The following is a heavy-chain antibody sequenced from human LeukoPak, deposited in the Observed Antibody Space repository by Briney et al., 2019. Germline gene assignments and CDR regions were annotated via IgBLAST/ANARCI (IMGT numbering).Heavy chain of an antibody. CDR3: ARDSQYYFDSSGYYYYFDY. D-gene: IGHD3-22*01. CDR1: GYTFTSYG. V-gene: IGHV1-18*01. CDR2: ISAYNGNT. Sequence: GASVKVSCKASGYTFTSYGISWVRQAPGQGLEWMGWISAYNGNTNYAQKLQGRVTMTTDTSTSTAYMELSSLRSEDTAVYYCARDSQYYFDSSGYYYYFDYWGQGTLVTVSS. J-gene: IGHJ4*02.